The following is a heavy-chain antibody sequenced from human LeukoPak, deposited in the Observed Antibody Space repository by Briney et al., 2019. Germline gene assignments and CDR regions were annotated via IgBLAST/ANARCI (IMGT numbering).Heavy chain of an antibody. CDR1: GFTFSSYA. CDR2: ISGSGGST. Sequence: GGSLRLSCAASGFTFSSYAMSWVRQAPGEGLEWVSAISGSGGSTYYADSVKGRFTISRDNSKNTLYLQMNSLRAEDTAVYYCAKDRWYSSSWYDYWGQGTLVTVSS. CDR3: AKDRWYSSSWYDY. V-gene: IGHV3-23*01. J-gene: IGHJ4*02. D-gene: IGHD6-13*01.